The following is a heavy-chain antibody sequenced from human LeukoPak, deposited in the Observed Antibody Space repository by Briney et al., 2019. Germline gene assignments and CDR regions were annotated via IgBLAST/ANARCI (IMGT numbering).Heavy chain of an antibody. CDR1: GFTFRIYA. Sequence: GGSLRLSCAASGFTFRIYAMSWVRQAPGKGLEWVSVISDSGGSRYHADSVKGRFTISRDNSKNTLYLQMNSLRAEDTAVYYCAKRIDSSGYYYLPYFDYWGQGTLVTVSS. D-gene: IGHD3-22*01. CDR3: AKRIDSSGYYYLPYFDY. CDR2: ISDSGGSR. V-gene: IGHV3-23*01. J-gene: IGHJ4*02.